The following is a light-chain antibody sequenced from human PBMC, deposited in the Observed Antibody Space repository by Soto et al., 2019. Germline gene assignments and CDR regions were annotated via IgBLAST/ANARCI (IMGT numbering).Light chain of an antibody. Sequence: EIVMTQSPPTLSVSPGERATLSCRASHSGSSTVGWYQQKPGQAPRLLIYGASTRATGIPARFSGSGSGTEFTLTISSLQSEDFAIYYCQQYKDWPTTFGQGTKVEIK. V-gene: IGKV3-15*01. CDR1: HSGSST. J-gene: IGKJ1*01. CDR2: GAS. CDR3: QQYKDWPTT.